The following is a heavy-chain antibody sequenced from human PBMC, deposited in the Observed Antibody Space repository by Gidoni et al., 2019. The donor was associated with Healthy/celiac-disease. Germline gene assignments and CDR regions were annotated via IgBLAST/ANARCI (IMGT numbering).Heavy chain of an antibody. V-gene: IGHV4-59*01. D-gene: IGHD1-26*01. CDR3: ARDTVGDAFDI. J-gene: IGHJ3*02. CDR1: GGSISSYY. CDR2: IFYSGST. Sequence: QVQLQVSGPGLVKSSETLSLTCTLSGGSISSYYWSWLRQPPGKGLEWIGYIFYSGSTNYNPSLKSRVTISVDTSKNQFSLKLSSVTAADTAVYYCARDTVGDAFDIWGQGTMVTVSS.